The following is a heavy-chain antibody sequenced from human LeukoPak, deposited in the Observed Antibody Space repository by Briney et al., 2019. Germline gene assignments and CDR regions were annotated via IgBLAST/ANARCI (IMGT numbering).Heavy chain of an antibody. J-gene: IGHJ6*04. CDR2: INHSGST. D-gene: IGHD2-2*01. V-gene: IGHV4-34*01. CDR3: ARGRPNFCRSTSCYLLRYYYYYGMDV. Sequence: SETLSLTCAVYGGSFSGYYWSWIRQPPGKGLEWIGEINHSGSTNYNPSLKSRVTISVDTSKNQFSLKLSSVTAADTAVYYCARGRPNFCRSTSCYLLRYYYYYGMDVWGKGTTVTVSS. CDR1: GGSFSGYY.